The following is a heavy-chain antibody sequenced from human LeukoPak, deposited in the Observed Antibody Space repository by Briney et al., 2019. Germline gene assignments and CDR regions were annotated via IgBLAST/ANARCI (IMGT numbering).Heavy chain of an antibody. D-gene: IGHD3-10*01. CDR3: ARGSRFWSGSGSYRRTPGRIDY. J-gene: IGHJ4*02. V-gene: IGHV4-34*01. Sequence: SETLSLTCAVYGGSFSGYYWSWIRQPPGKGLEWIGEINHSGSTNYNPSLKSRVTISVDTSKNQFSLKLSSVTAADTAVYYCARGSRFWSGSGSYRRTPGRIDYWGQGTLVTVFS. CDR1: GGSFSGYY. CDR2: INHSGST.